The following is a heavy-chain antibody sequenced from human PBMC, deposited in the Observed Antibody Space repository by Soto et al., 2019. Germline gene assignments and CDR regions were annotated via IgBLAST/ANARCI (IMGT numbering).Heavy chain of an antibody. J-gene: IGHJ6*01. V-gene: IGHV4-34*01. D-gene: IGHD3-3*01. CDR2: INHSGST. CDR1: GGSFSGYY. Sequence: SETLSLTCAVYGGSFSGYYWSWIRQPPGKGLEWIGEINHSGSTNYNPSLKSRVTISVDTSKNQFSLKLSSVTAADTAVYYCVRGRDFWSGYSLGYYYYGMDVCRQRTTVTASS. CDR3: VRGRDFWSGYSLGYYYYGMDV.